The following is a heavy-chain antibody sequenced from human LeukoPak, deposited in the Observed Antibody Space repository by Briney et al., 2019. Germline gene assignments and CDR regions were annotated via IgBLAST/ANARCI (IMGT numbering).Heavy chain of an antibody. J-gene: IGHJ4*02. Sequence: GGSLRLSCAASGFTFSHYWIHGVRQAPGQGLVWVSHINSDGSSATYADSVKGRFTISRDNAKNTVYLQMNSLRAEDTAVYFCARGGVGCFDYWGQGALVTVSS. V-gene: IGHV3-74*01. D-gene: IGHD6-19*01. CDR2: INSDGSSA. CDR1: GFTFSHYW. CDR3: ARGGVGCFDY.